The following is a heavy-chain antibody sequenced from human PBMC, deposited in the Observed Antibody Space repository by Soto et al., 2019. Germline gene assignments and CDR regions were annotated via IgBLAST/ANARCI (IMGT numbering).Heavy chain of an antibody. D-gene: IGHD1-26*01. CDR1: GFTFTDAL. J-gene: IGHJ5*02. CDR3: TTDHGKMSLPHFSS. Sequence: EVHLVESGGGLVKPGGCLRLSCAASGFTFTDALLGWVRQAPGKGLEWICRIKSKTHGGTTNFAAPVKGRFNITRDNTNKTIYLQLSSLKTDSPAVYHYTTDHGKMSLPHFSSWGQGTIVTVTT. CDR2: IKSKTHGGTT. V-gene: IGHV3-15*01.